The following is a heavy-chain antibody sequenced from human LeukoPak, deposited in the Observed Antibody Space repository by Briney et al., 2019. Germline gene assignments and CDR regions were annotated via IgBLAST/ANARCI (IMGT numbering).Heavy chain of an antibody. CDR3: ASGFSSSPYFDY. V-gene: IGHV3-11*06. J-gene: IGHJ4*02. Sequence: GGSLRLSCAASGFTFSDYYMSWIRQAPGKGLEWVSYISSSSSYTKYADSVKGRFTISRDNAKNSLYLQVNSLRAEDTAVYYCASGFSSSPYFDYWGQGTLVTVSS. D-gene: IGHD6-6*01. CDR2: ISSSSSYT. CDR1: GFTFSDYY.